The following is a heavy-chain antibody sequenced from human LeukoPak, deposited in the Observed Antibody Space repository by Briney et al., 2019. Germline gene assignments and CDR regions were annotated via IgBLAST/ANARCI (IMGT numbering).Heavy chain of an antibody. Sequence: NPSETLSLTCTVGGGSLSGHYWGWIRQPPGKGLELVGHIYYTGTTFYNPSLNSRVTITLDTSRNQFSLRLTSGIAADTAVYYCARFSWGCSTASCYLTNWGQGALVTVSS. CDR2: IYYTGTT. J-gene: IGHJ4*02. V-gene: IGHV4-59*11. CDR1: GGSLSGHY. D-gene: IGHD2-2*01. CDR3: ARFSWGCSTASCYLTN.